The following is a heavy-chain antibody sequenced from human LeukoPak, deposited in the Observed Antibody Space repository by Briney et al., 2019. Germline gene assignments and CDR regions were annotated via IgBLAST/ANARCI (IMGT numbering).Heavy chain of an antibody. CDR2: ISSSSSTI. CDR1: GFTFSSYS. D-gene: IGHD2-2*01. CDR3: ARDGLGYCSSTSCYVLYYYMDV. V-gene: IGHV3-48*01. J-gene: IGHJ6*03. Sequence: GGSLRLSCAASGFTFSSYSMNWVRQAPGKGLEWVSYISSSSSTIYYADSVKGRFTISRDNAKNSLHLQMNSLRAEDTAVYYCARDGLGYCSSTSCYVLYYYMDVWGKGTTVTVSS.